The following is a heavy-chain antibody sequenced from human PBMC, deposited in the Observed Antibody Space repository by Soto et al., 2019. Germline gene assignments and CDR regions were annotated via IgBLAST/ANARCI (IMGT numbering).Heavy chain of an antibody. CDR1: GGSISSGDYY. Sequence: SETLSLTCTVSGGSISSGDYYWSWIRQPPGKGLEWIGYIYYSGSTYYNPSLKSRVTISVDTSKNQFSLKLSSVTAADTAVYYCARFVSFDWLYYFDYWGQGTLVTVSS. J-gene: IGHJ4*02. CDR3: ARFVSFDWLYYFDY. V-gene: IGHV4-30-4*01. D-gene: IGHD3-9*01. CDR2: IYYSGST.